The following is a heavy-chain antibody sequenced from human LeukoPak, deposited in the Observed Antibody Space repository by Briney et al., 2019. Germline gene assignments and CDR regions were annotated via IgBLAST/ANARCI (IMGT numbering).Heavy chain of an antibody. Sequence: GGSLRLSCAASGFTLSNYGFHWVRQTPGRGLAWVSFIRFDGSNKYYADSVKGRFTISRDNSKNTLYLRMDSLRAEDTGVYFCAAEIVASTTWGFDPWGQGTLVIVSS. V-gene: IGHV3-30*02. CDR3: AAEIVASTTWGFDP. D-gene: IGHD5-12*01. J-gene: IGHJ5*02. CDR1: GFTLSNYG. CDR2: IRFDGSNK.